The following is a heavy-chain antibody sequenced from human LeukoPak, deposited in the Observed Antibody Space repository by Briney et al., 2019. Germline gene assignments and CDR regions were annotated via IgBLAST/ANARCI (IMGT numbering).Heavy chain of an antibody. CDR3: ARPSGTYFPFDY. J-gene: IGHJ4*02. D-gene: IGHD1-26*01. V-gene: IGHV5-51*01. CDR1: GYSFTRYW. Sequence: GGSLRLSCKTSGYSFTRYWIAWVRQTPGKGLEWMGIVYPDDSDTRYSPAFQGQVTVSADKSITTAYLHWSGLKASDTAVYYCARPSGTYFPFDYWGQGTLVTVSS. CDR2: VYPDDSDT.